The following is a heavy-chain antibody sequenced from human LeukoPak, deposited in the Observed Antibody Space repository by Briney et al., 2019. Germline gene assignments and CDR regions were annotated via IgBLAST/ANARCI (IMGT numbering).Heavy chain of an antibody. V-gene: IGHV3-74*01. CDR3: ARIVVVPAAMGYYYYYYYGMDV. D-gene: IGHD2-2*01. CDR2: INTDGSST. CDR1: GFTFSSYW. J-gene: IGHJ6*02. Sequence: GGSLRLSCAASGFTFSSYWMHWVRQAPGKGLVWVSRINTDGSSTSYADSVKGRFTISRDNAKNSLYLQMNSLRAEDTAVYYCARIVVVPAAMGYYYYYYYGMDVWGQGTTVTVSS.